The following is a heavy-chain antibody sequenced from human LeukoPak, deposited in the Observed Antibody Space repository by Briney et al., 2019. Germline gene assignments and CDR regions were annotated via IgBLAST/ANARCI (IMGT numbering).Heavy chain of an antibody. Sequence: PGGSLRLSCAASGFNFDNAFMHWVRQPPGKGLEWVSIVTSDGGDTYYADTVKGRFTISRDNSKKYLYLQMNSLRTEDTAFYYCAKDNSGSIDYWGQGTLVTVSS. CDR1: GFNFDNAF. CDR2: VTSDGGDT. J-gene: IGHJ4*02. CDR3: AKDNSGSIDY. V-gene: IGHV3-43*01. D-gene: IGHD5-12*01.